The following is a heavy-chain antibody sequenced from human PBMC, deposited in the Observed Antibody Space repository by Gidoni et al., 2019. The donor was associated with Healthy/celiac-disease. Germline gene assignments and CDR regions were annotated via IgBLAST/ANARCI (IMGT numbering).Heavy chain of an antibody. CDR3: AKDKGIAVAGTYYYYYYGMDV. V-gene: IGHV3-30-3*01. CDR2: ISYDGSNK. CDR1: GFNFRSYA. D-gene: IGHD6-19*01. J-gene: IGHJ6*02. Sequence: QVQLVESGGGVVQPGRSLRLSCAAPGFNFRSYAMHWVRQAPGKGLELVAVISYDGSNKYYADSVKGRFTISRDNSKNTLYLQMNSLRAEDTAVYYCAKDKGIAVAGTYYYYYYGMDVWGQGTTVTVSS.